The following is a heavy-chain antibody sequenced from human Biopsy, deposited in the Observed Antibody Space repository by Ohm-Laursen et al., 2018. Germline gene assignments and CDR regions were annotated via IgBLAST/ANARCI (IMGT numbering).Heavy chain of an antibody. CDR1: GGTFSKYG. V-gene: IGHV1-69*10. J-gene: IGHJ6*02. D-gene: IGHD2-2*02. Sequence: AASVKVSCKSSGGTFSKYGISWVRQAPRQGLEWMGGIIPMLGTVQYARRLWGRVTITADKATSTAYMELSSLGSDDTAVYYCAREYPEGDVWGQGTTVTVSS. CDR3: AREYPEGDV. CDR2: IIPMLGTV.